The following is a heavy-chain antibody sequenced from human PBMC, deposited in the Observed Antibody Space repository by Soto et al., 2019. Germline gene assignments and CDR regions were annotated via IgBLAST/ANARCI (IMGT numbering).Heavy chain of an antibody. CDR1: GYTFTSYF. CDR3: ARQNYYPGMDV. J-gene: IGHJ6*02. V-gene: IGHV1-18*01. CDR2: ISAYNGNT. Sequence: QVQLVQSGAEVKKPGASVKVSCKASGYTFTSYFITWVRQAPGQGLEWMGWISAYNGNTNYAQMLQGRVTMTTDTSTATAYMEMTSLRSHDTAVYYCARQNYYPGMDVWGQGTTVTVSS.